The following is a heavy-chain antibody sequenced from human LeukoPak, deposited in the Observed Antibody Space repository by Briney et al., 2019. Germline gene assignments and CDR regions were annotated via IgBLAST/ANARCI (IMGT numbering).Heavy chain of an antibody. CDR2: INHSGST. V-gene: IGHV4-34*01. CDR1: GGSFSGYY. CDR3: ATKAVAGTEVDDY. Sequence: SETLSLTCAVYGGSFSGYYWSWIRQPPGKGLEWIGEINHSGSTNYNPSLKSRVTISVDTSKNQFSLKLSSVTAADTAVYYCATKAVAGTEVDDYWGQGTLVTVSS. D-gene: IGHD6-19*01. J-gene: IGHJ4*02.